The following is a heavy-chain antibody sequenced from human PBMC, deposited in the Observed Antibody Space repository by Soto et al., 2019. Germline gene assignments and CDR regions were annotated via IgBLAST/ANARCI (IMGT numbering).Heavy chain of an antibody. CDR3: ARGLRSWYGEGWYYGMDV. Sequence: SETLSLTCAVYGGSFSGYYWSWIRQPPGKGLEWIGEINHSGGTNYNPSLKSRVTISVDTSKNQFSLKLSSVTAADTAVYYCARGLRSWYGEGWYYGMDVWGQGTTVTVSS. CDR1: GGSFSGYY. CDR2: INHSGGT. D-gene: IGHD6-13*01. V-gene: IGHV4-34*01. J-gene: IGHJ6*02.